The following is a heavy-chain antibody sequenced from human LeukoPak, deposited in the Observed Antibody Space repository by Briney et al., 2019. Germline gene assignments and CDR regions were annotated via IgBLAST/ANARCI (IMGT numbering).Heavy chain of an antibody. V-gene: IGHV3-23*01. D-gene: IGHD5-18*01. CDR2: ISGSGGST. Sequence: GGSLRLSCAASGFTFSSYAMSWVRQAPGKGLEWASAISGSGGSTFYADSVKGRFTISRDNSDNTLYLQMNSLTAEDTAVYFCARDKGIQLWVHFHSWGQGTLVTVSS. CDR3: ARDKGIQLWVHFHS. J-gene: IGHJ4*02. CDR1: GFTFSSYA.